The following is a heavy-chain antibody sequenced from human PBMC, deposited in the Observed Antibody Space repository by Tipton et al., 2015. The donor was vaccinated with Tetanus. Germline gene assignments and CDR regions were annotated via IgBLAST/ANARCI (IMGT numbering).Heavy chain of an antibody. Sequence: RSLRLSCAASGFTFSSYGIHWVRQAPGKGLEWVAVIWYDGSNKYYADSVKGRFTISRDNSKNTLYLQMNSLRAEDTAVYYCARGGRGTTAALYYYYYGMDVWGQGTTVTVSS. CDR3: ARGGRGTTAALYYYYYGMDV. V-gene: IGHV3-33*01. J-gene: IGHJ6*02. CDR2: IWYDGSNK. D-gene: IGHD6-13*01. CDR1: GFTFSSYG.